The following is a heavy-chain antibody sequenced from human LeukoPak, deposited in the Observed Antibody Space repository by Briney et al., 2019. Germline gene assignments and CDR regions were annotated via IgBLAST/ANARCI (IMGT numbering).Heavy chain of an antibody. CDR1: GNTFTGYY. CDR2: ITPNSGVT. CDR3: ASGDFGNDAFNI. V-gene: IGHV1-2*02. D-gene: IGHD7-27*01. Sequence: ASVKVSCKASGNTFTGYYIHWVRQAPGQGLEWMGWITPNSGVTNFAQKFQGRVTMTRDTSITTAYMELSRLRSDDTAMYYCASGDFGNDAFNIWGQGTMVTVSS. J-gene: IGHJ3*02.